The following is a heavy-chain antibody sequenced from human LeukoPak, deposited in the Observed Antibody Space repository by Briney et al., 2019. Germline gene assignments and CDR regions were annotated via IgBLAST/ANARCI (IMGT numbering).Heavy chain of an antibody. V-gene: IGHV4-59*01. CDR2: TYYSGST. J-gene: IGHJ5*02. CDR1: GGSISSYY. Sequence: PSETLSLTCTVSGGSISSYYWSWIRQPPGKGLEWIGYTYYSGSTNYNPSLKSRVTISVDTSKNQFSLKLSSVTAADTAVYYCAREGPHGWFDPWGQGTLVTVSS. CDR3: AREGPHGWFDP.